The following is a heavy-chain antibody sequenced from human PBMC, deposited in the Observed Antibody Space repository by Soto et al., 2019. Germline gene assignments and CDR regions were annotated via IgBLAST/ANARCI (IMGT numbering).Heavy chain of an antibody. D-gene: IGHD3-22*01. CDR2: ITSRSDTI. V-gene: IGHV3-48*01. CDR3: ARSSGHYRPFDS. J-gene: IGHJ4*02. Sequence: WVRKAPGKGLEWVSHITSRSDTIYYADSVKGRFTISRDNAETSLYLQMNSLRAEDTAVYYCARSSGHYRPFDSWGQATLVT.